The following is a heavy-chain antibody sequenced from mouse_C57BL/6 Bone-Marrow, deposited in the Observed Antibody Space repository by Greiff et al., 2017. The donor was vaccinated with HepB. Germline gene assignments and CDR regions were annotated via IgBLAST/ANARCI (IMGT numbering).Heavy chain of an antibody. V-gene: IGHV1-54*01. CDR2: INPGSGGT. J-gene: IGHJ2*01. CDR1: GYAFTNYL. CDR3: ARWGFDY. Sequence: VQLQESGAELVRPGTSVKVSCKASGYAFTNYLIEWVKQRPGQGLEWIGVINPGSGGTNYNERFKGKATLTADKSSSTAYMQLSSLTSEDSAVYFCARWGFDYWGQGTTLTVSS.